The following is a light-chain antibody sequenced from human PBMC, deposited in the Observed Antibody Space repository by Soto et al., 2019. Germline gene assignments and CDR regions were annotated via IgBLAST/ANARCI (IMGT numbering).Light chain of an antibody. CDR1: QSVSSSY. J-gene: IGKJ1*01. V-gene: IGKV3-20*01. CDR2: GAS. CDR3: QPYGSSTGT. Sequence: EIVLTQSPGTLSLSPGERATLSCRASQSVSSSYLAWYHQKLGQAPRLLIYGASSRATGIPDRFSGSGSGTDFTLTISRLEPEDFAVYYCQPYGSSTGTFGQGTKADIK.